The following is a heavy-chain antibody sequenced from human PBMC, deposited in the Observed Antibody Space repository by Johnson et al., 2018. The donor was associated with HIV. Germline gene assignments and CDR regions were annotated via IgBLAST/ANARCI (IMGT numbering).Heavy chain of an antibody. Sequence: MMLVESGGGVVRRGGSLRLSCAASGFTFDDYGMRWVRQAPGKGLEWDSGINWTGGRPGYVASMKGRFTISRDNAMNSLYLQMNSLRAEDTALYYCLRCVGVYGYDECDAFDIWGQGTMVTISS. CDR1: GFTFDDYG. CDR2: INWTGGRP. D-gene: IGHD5-18*01. CDR3: LRCVGVYGYDECDAFDI. J-gene: IGHJ3*02. V-gene: IGHV3-20*04.